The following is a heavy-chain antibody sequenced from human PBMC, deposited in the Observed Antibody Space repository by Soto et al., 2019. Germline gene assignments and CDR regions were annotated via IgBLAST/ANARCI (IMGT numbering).Heavy chain of an antibody. D-gene: IGHD2-15*01. V-gene: IGHV1-3*01. CDR2: ITAGKGDT. J-gene: IGHJ6*02. Sequence: QVQLVQSGAEVKKPGASVKVSCKSSGYTFTNYAIYWVRQAPGQRPEWMGWITAGKGDTEYSQKFQDEVALSRDTSETTAHRVLSRLRSDDTAVDNCARGGVVVTGSGMDVWGQGTTVIVS. CDR1: GYTFTNYA. CDR3: ARGGVVVTGSGMDV.